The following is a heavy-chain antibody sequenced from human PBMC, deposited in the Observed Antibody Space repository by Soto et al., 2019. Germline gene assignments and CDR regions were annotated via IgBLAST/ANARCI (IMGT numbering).Heavy chain of an antibody. D-gene: IGHD3-10*01. V-gene: IGHV3-23*01. CDR3: AKGGIKPSRGLKVYYYYMDV. J-gene: IGHJ6*03. CDR2: ISGSGGST. CDR1: GFTFSSYA. Sequence: GGSLRLSCAASGFTFSSYAMSWVRQAPGKGLEWVSAISGSGGSTYYADSVKGRFTISRDNSKNTLYLQMNSLRAEDTAVYYCAKGGIKPSRGLKVYYYYMDVWGKGTTVTVSS.